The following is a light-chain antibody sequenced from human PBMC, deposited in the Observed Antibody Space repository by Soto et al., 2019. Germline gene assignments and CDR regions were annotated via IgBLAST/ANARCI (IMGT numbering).Light chain of an antibody. CDR1: SSNIGSNT. J-gene: IGLJ7*01. CDR2: NDY. V-gene: IGLV1-44*01. CDR3: ATWDDSLTGPV. Sequence: QSVLTRPPSASGTPGQRVTISCSGSSSNIGSNTVFWYQQLPGTAPKLLIYNDYERPSGVPDRFSNSKSGTSASLAISGLQSEDEADYYCATWDDSLTGPVFGGGTQLTVL.